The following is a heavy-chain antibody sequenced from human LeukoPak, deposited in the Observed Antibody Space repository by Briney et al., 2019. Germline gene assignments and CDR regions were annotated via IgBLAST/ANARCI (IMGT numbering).Heavy chain of an antibody. CDR1: GGSISRYY. J-gene: IGHJ5*02. D-gene: IGHD6-13*01. CDR3: ARHGSSRSPFYP. Sequence: SETLSLTCTVSGGSISRYYWSWIRQPPGKGLEWIGYIYDRGSTNYNPSLKSRVTISVDTSKNQFSLKLSSVTAADTAVYYCARHGSSRSPFYPWGQGTLVIVSS. V-gene: IGHV4-59*08. CDR2: IYDRGST.